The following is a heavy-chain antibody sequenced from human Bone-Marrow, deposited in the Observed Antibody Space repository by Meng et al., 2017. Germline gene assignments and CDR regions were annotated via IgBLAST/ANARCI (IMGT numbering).Heavy chain of an antibody. CDR2: ISSSGSTI. CDR3: ARVSGSYYVWYFDL. CDR1: GFTFSDYY. V-gene: IGHV3-11*04. D-gene: IGHD1-26*01. J-gene: IGHJ2*01. Sequence: GESLKISCAASGFTFSDYYMSWIRPAPGKGLEWVSYISSSGSTIYYADSVKGRFTISRDNAKNSLYLQMSSLRAEDTAVYYCARVSGSYYVWYFDLWGRGTLVTVSS.